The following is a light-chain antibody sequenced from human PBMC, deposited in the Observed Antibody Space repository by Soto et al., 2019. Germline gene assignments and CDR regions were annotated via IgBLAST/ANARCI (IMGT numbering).Light chain of an antibody. J-gene: IGLJ1*01. V-gene: IGLV2-14*01. CDR2: DVS. Sequence: QSALTQPASVSGSPGQSITISCTGNSSDVGGYNYVSWYQQHPGKAPKLMIYDVSDRPSGVSNRFSGSKSDNTASLTISGLQAEDGADYYCSSYTGSSSYVFGTGTKLTVL. CDR3: SSYTGSSSYV. CDR1: SSDVGGYNY.